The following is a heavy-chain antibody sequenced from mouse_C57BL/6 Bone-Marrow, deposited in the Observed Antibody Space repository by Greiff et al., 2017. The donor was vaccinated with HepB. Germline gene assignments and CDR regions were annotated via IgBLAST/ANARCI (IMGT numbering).Heavy chain of an antibody. D-gene: IGHD2-2*01. Sequence: QVQLQQSGPGLVQPSQSLSITCTVSGFSLTSYGVHWVRQSPGKGLEWLGVIWSGGSTDYNAAFISRLSISKDNSKSQVFFKMNSLQADDTAIYYCASPIYYGYDGFAYWGQGTLVTVSA. CDR3: ASPIYYGYDGFAY. V-gene: IGHV2-2*01. J-gene: IGHJ3*01. CDR1: GFSLTSYG. CDR2: IWSGGST.